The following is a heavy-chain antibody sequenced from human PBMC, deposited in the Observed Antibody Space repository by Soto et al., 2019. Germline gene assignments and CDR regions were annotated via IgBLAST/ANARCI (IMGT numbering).Heavy chain of an antibody. CDR3: ASDKRLDTVIVATEYYYYYLHV. Sequence: EVQLVESGGGLVQPGGSLRLSCAASGFTFSSYWMSWVRQAPGKGLEWVANIKQDGSEKYYVDSVKGRFTISRDNAKNSQYLQMNSLRAEDTAVDYCASDKRLDTVIVATEYYYYYLHVWGKGTTVTVSS. V-gene: IGHV3-7*01. J-gene: IGHJ6*03. CDR1: GFTFSSYW. CDR2: IKQDGSEK. D-gene: IGHD5-12*01.